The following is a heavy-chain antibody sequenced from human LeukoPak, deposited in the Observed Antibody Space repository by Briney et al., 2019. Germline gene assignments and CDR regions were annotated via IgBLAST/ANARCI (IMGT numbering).Heavy chain of an antibody. J-gene: IGHJ4*02. D-gene: IGHD5-12*01. CDR3: AGGSRGYLDY. CDR2: IRNKATSYTT. V-gene: IGHV3-72*01. Sequence: GGSLRLSCAASGFTFSDLHIDWVRQAPGKGLEWVGRIRNKATSYTTEYAASVKGRFTISRDDSKNSVYLQMNNLQTEDTAVYYCAGGSRGYLDYWGQGTLVTVSS. CDR1: GFTFSDLH.